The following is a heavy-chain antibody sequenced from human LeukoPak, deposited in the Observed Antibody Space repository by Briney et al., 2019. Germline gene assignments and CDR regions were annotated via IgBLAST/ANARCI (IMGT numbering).Heavy chain of an antibody. J-gene: IGHJ5*02. D-gene: IGHD2-15*01. CDR2: ISSNGRDT. CDR3: AKGGYTTSFDP. V-gene: IGHV3-23*01. CDR1: GFTFSEYS. Sequence: GGSLRLSCAASGFTFSEYSMSWVRQAPGKGLEWVSNISSNGRDTYYTDSVKGRFTISRDNSKNTLYLEMNSLRAEDTAVYYCAKGGYTTSFDPWGQGTLVTVSS.